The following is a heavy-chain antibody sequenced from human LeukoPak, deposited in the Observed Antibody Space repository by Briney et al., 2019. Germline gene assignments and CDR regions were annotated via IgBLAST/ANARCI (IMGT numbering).Heavy chain of an antibody. D-gene: IGHD3-10*01. Sequence: SVKVSCKASGGTFSSYAISWVRQAPGQGLEWMGGIIPIFGTANYAQKFQGRVTITTDESTSTAYMELSSLRSEDTAVYYCAKDPGSMVRGVIGLMDVWGKGTTVTVSS. CDR3: AKDPGSMVRGVIGLMDV. V-gene: IGHV1-69*05. CDR2: IIPIFGTA. J-gene: IGHJ6*04. CDR1: GGTFSSYA.